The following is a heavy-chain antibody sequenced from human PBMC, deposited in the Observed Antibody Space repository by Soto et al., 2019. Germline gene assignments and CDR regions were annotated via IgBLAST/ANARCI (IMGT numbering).Heavy chain of an antibody. Sequence: SQTLSLTCAISGDSVSSNSAAWNWIRQSPSRGLEWLGRTYYRSKWYNDYAVSVKSRITINPDTSKNQFSLQLNSVTPEDTAVYYCARDGKWLRFGYYYYGMDVWGQGTTVTVSS. D-gene: IGHD5-12*01. CDR1: GDSVSSNSAA. CDR3: ARDGKWLRFGYYYYGMDV. V-gene: IGHV6-1*01. J-gene: IGHJ6*02. CDR2: TYYRSKWYN.